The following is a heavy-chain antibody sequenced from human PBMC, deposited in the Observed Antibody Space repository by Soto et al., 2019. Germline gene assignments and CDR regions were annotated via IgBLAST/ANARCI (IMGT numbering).Heavy chain of an antibody. D-gene: IGHD6-13*01. CDR1: GYSFTSYW. J-gene: IGHJ4*02. CDR3: ARWAAGFDY. Sequence: PGESLKISCKGSGYSFTSYWISWVRQMPGKGLEWMGRIAPSDSYTNYSPTFQGHVTISADKSISTAYLQWSSLKASDTAMYDCARWAAGFDYWGRGSLFTVAS. V-gene: IGHV5-10-1*01. CDR2: IAPSDSYT.